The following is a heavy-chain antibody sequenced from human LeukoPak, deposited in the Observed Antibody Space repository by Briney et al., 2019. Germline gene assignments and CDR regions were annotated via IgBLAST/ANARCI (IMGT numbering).Heavy chain of an antibody. D-gene: IGHD3-10*02. CDR3: AELGITMIGGV. CDR1: EFTFSSYG. CDR2: ISSSGSTI. Sequence: PGGSLRLSCAASEFTFSSYGMSWVRQAPGKGLEWVSYISSSGSTIYYADSVKGRFTISRDNAKNSLYLQMNSLRAEDTAVYYCAELGITMIGGVWGKGTTVTISS. J-gene: IGHJ6*04. V-gene: IGHV3-48*04.